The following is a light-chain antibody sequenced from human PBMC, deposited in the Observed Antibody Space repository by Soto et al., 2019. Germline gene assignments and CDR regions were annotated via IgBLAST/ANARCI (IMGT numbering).Light chain of an antibody. CDR1: QSVLYSSNNKNY. CDR3: QQHYSTPPWT. CDR2: WAS. Sequence: IEMTQSPDSVAVSLGERSTINCRSSQSVLYSSNNKNYLAWYRQKPGQPPKLLIYWASTRESGVPDRFSGSGSGTDFTLTISSLQAADVAVYYCQQHYSTPPWTFGQGTKVDIK. V-gene: IGKV4-1*01. J-gene: IGKJ1*01.